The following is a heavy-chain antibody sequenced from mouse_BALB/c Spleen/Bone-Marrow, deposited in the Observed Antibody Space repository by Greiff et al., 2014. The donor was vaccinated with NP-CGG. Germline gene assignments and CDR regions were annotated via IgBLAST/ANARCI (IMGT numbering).Heavy chain of an antibody. D-gene: IGHD1-2*01. CDR3: AREKYGPAWFAY. CDR1: GYTFTDNY. Sequence: VQLQQSGPELVKPGASVKMSCKASGYTFTDNYMKWVKQSHEKSLEWIGDINPNNGDTFYNQKFKGKATLTVDKSSSTAYMHLNSLTSEDSAVYYCAREKYGPAWFAYWGQGTLVTVSA. V-gene: IGHV1-26*01. J-gene: IGHJ3*01. CDR2: INPNNGDT.